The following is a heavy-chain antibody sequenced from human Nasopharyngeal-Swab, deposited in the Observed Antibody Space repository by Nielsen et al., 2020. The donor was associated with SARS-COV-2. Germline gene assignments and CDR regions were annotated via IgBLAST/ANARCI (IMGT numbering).Heavy chain of an antibody. CDR1: GYTFTSYG. Sequence: ASVKVSCKASGYTFTSYGISWVRQAPGQGLEWMGWISAYNGNTSYAQKLQGRVTMTTDTSTSTAYMELRSLRSDDTAVYYCARLGHGDFWSGYYKVWYFDLWGRGTLVTVSS. CDR2: ISAYNGNT. D-gene: IGHD3-3*01. V-gene: IGHV1-18*01. CDR3: ARLGHGDFWSGYYKVWYFDL. J-gene: IGHJ2*01.